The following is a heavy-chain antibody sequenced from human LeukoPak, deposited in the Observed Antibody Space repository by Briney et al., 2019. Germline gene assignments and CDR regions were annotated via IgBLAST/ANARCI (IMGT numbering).Heavy chain of an antibody. V-gene: IGHV3-48*04. D-gene: IGHD2-15*01. Sequence: GGSLRLSYAASGFTFSSYSMNWVRQAPGKGLEWVSYISSSSSTIYYADSVKGRFTISRDNAKNSLYLQMNSLRAEDTAVYYCARGLAGGGFDYWGQGTLVTVSS. CDR2: ISSSSSTI. CDR1: GFTFSSYS. J-gene: IGHJ4*02. CDR3: ARGLAGGGFDY.